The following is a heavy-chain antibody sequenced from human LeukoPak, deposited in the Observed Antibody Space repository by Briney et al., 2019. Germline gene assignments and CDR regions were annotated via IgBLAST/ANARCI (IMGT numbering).Heavy chain of an antibody. J-gene: IGHJ4*02. CDR2: INPNSGGT. CDR3: ARRFRVAVAGTGKDY. Sequence: ASVTVSCKASGYTFTGYYMHWVRQAPGQGLEWMGWINPNSGGTNYAQKFQGRVTMTRDTSISTAYMELSRLRSDDTAVYYCARRFRVAVAGTGKDYLGQGTLVTVSS. D-gene: IGHD6-19*01. V-gene: IGHV1-2*02. CDR1: GYTFTGYY.